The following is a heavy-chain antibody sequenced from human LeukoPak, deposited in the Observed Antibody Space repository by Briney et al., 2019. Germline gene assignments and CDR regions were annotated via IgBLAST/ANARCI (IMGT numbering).Heavy chain of an antibody. CDR1: GGTFSSYA. V-gene: IGHV1-18*01. D-gene: IGHD3-22*01. CDR3: ARDSSVNDAFDI. J-gene: IGHJ3*02. CDR2: ISAYNGNT. Sequence: GASVKVSCKASGGTFSSYAISWVRQAPGQGLEWMGWISAYNGNTNYAQKLQGRVTMTTDTSTSTAYMELRSLRSDDTAVYYCARDSSVNDAFDIWSQGTMVTVSS.